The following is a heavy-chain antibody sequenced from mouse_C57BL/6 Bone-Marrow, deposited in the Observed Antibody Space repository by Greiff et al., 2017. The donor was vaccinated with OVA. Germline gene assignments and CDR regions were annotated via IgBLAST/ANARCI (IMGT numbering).Heavy chain of an antibody. CDR3: ARGDWEGLAY. Sequence: VQLQESGPGLVAPSQSLSITCTVSGFSLTSYAISWVRQPPGQGLEWLGVIWTGGGTNYNSSLKSSLSISKDNSKSQVFLKMNSLQTDDTARYYCARGDWEGLAYWGQGTLVTVSA. CDR1: GFSLTSYA. D-gene: IGHD4-1*01. J-gene: IGHJ3*01. CDR2: IWTGGGT. V-gene: IGHV2-9-1*01.